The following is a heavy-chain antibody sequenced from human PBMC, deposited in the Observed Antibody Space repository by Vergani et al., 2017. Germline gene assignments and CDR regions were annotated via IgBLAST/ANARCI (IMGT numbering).Heavy chain of an antibody. D-gene: IGHD1-20*01. CDR2: ISGSGGST. J-gene: IGHJ6*02. CDR3: ARVAEYNWNDVHYYYGMDV. Sequence: EVQLVESGGGVVQPGRSLRLSCAASGFTFSSYAMSWVRQAPGKGLEWVSAISGSGGSTYSADSVKGRFTISRDNSKNTLYLQMNSLRAEDTAVYYCARVAEYNWNDVHYYYGMDVWGQGTTVTGSS. CDR1: GFTFSSYA. V-gene: IGHV3-23*04.